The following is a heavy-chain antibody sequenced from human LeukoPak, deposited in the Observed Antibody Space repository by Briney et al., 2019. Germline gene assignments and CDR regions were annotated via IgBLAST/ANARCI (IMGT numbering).Heavy chain of an antibody. V-gene: IGHV4-4*07. Sequence: SETLSLTCTVSGGSISNYYWPWVRQPAGKGLEWIGHIYSSGTTNYNPSLKSRVTMSVDTSKNQFSLNLSSVTAADTAVYYCASGGNSGSYNLLWGQGTLVTVSS. CDR1: GGSISNYY. CDR2: IYSSGTT. J-gene: IGHJ4*02. CDR3: ASGGNSGSYNLL. D-gene: IGHD3-10*01.